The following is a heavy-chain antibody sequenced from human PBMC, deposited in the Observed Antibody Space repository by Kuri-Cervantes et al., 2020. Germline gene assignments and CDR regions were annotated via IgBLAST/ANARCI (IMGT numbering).Heavy chain of an antibody. CDR3: AKSPGRGVMDV. Sequence: GSLRTSCAASGFRFSTYAMGWVRQAPGKSPEWVSTIGLYSDTYYADSVRGRFTISRDNSKNTLYLRMNSMRGDDTAVYYCAKSPGRGVMDVWGKGTTVTVSS. D-gene: IGHD3-10*01. CDR1: GFRFSTYA. CDR2: IGLYSDT. J-gene: IGHJ6*04. V-gene: IGHV3-23*01.